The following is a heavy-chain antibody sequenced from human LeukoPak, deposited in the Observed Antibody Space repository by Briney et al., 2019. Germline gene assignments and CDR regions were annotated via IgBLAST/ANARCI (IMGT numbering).Heavy chain of an antibody. CDR1: GFTFSSYS. V-gene: IGHV3-21*01. Sequence: GGSLRLSCAASGFTFSSYSMNWVRQAPGKGLEWVSSISSSSSYIYYADSVKGRFTISRDNAKNSLYLQMNSLRAEDTAVYYCASEAYSDFWSGSQNNWFDPWGQGTLVTVSS. J-gene: IGHJ5*02. D-gene: IGHD3-3*01. CDR2: ISSSSSYI. CDR3: ASEAYSDFWSGSQNNWFDP.